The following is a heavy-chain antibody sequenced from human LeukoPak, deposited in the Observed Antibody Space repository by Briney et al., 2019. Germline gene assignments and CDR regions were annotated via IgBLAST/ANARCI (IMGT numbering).Heavy chain of an antibody. CDR1: GGSFSSYY. Sequence: SETLSLTCTVSGGSFSSYYWSWIRQPPGKGLEWIGYIYYSGATNYNPSPKSRVTISLDTSGNQFSLKLSSVTAADTAVYYCASGYCGGACQLGGVDMWGQGTMVTVSS. D-gene: IGHD2-21*02. V-gene: IGHV4-59*01. CDR3: ASGYCGGACQLGGVDM. J-gene: IGHJ3*02. CDR2: IYYSGAT.